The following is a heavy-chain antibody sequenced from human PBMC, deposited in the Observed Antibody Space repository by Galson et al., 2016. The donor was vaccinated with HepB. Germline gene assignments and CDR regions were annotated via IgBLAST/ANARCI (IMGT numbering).Heavy chain of an antibody. V-gene: IGHV3-23*01. Sequence: SLRLSCAASGFTFDTYAMNWVRQAPGKGLEWVSTVSGSGVSTYYADSVKGRFTISRDNSNNTLFLQMDSLGAEDTAIYYCAKGRLAARGRCDYWGQGNLVTVSS. D-gene: IGHD6-13*01. CDR3: AKGRLAARGRCDY. CDR1: GFTFDTYA. CDR2: VSGSGVST. J-gene: IGHJ4*02.